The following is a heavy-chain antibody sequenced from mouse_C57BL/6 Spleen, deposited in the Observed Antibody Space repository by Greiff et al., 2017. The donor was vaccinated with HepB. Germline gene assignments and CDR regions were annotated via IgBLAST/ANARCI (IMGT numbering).Heavy chain of an antibody. D-gene: IGHD2-4*01. CDR1: GFTFSSYA. V-gene: IGHV5-9-1*02. CDR2: ISSGGDYI. CDR3: TRDLPYDYDPYYYAMDD. Sequence: EVMLVESGEGLVKPGGSLKLSCAASGFTFSSYAMSWVRQTPEKRLEWVAYISSGGDYIYYADTVKGRFTISRDNARNTLYLQMSSLKSEDTAMYYCTRDLPYDYDPYYYAMDDWGQGTSVTVSS. J-gene: IGHJ4*01.